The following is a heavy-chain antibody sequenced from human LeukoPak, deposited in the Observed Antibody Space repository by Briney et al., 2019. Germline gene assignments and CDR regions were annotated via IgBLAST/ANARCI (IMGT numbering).Heavy chain of an antibody. V-gene: IGHV4-34*01. CDR2: INHSGST. CDR1: GGSFSGYY. J-gene: IGHJ4*02. D-gene: IGHD1-1*01. Sequence: SETLSLTCAVYGGSFSGYYWSWIRQPPGKGLEWIGEINHSGSTNYNPSLKSRVTISVDTSKNQFSLKLSSVTAADTAVYYCARGPRRHDRRSPIDYWGQGTLVTVSS. CDR3: ARGPRRHDRRSPIDY.